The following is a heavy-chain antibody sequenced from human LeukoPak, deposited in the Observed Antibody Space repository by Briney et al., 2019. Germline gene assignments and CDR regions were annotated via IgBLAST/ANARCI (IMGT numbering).Heavy chain of an antibody. Sequence: PGGSLRLSCAASGFTFSSYAMHWVRQAPGKGLEFVSAISSNGGSTYYANSVKGRFTISRDNSKNTLYLQMGSLRAEDTAVYYCARAGYCSSTSCENWFDPWGQGTLVTVST. CDR1: GFTFSSYA. CDR3: ARAGYCSSTSCENWFDP. CDR2: ISSNGGST. J-gene: IGHJ5*02. V-gene: IGHV3-64*01. D-gene: IGHD2-2*01.